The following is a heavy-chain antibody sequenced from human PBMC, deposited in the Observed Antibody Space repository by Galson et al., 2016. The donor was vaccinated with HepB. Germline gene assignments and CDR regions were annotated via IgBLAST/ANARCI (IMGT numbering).Heavy chain of an antibody. V-gene: IGHV6-1*01. CDR1: GDSVSSNNAI. CDR2: TYYRPKWYN. CDR3: AGHLRMGRTSNGLDV. Sequence: CAISGDSVSSNNAIWNWIRQSPSRGLEWLGRTYYRPKWYNDYGVSVKSRITISPDTSKNQFSLQLTSVTPEDTAVYYCAGHLRMGRTSNGLDVWGQGTTVTVSS. D-gene: IGHD1/OR15-1a*01. J-gene: IGHJ6*02.